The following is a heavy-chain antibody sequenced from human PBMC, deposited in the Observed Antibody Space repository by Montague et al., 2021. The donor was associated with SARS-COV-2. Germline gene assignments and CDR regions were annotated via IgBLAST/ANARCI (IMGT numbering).Heavy chain of an antibody. D-gene: IGHD6-19*01. J-gene: IGHJ4*02. Sequence: SLRLSYAASGFTFNNYAMHWVRQAPGKGLEWVAIISYDRSNKYYVDSVKGRFAISRDNSKNTLYLQMNSLRAEDTAVYYCVRASLIKARIAVAGTTVYWGQGTLVTISS. CDR1: GFTFNNYA. CDR2: ISYDRSNK. CDR3: VRASLIKARIAVAGTTVY. V-gene: IGHV3-30*09.